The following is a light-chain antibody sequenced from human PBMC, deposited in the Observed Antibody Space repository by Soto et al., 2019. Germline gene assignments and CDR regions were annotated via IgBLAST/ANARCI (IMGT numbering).Light chain of an antibody. CDR1: QSVSRY. J-gene: IGKJ4*01. V-gene: IGKV3-11*01. CDR2: DAS. CDR3: QQRSEWPFP. Sequence: EIVLTQSPATLSLSPGERATLSCRASQSVSRYLAWYQQKPGQAPRLLIYDASNRATGIPARFSGSGSGKDFTLTISRREPEDFAVYYCQQRSEWPFPFGGGTKVQIK.